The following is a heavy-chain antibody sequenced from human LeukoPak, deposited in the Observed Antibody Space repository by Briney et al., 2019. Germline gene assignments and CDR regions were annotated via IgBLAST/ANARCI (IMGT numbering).Heavy chain of an antibody. D-gene: IGHD3-9*01. CDR3: AKDRALLTLSSPDY. J-gene: IGHJ4*02. CDR1: GFTFDDYA. V-gene: IGHV3-9*01. Sequence: GGSLRLSCAASGFTFDDYAMHWVRQAPGKGLEWVSGISWNSGSIGYADSVKGRFTISRDNAKNSLYLQMNSLRPEDTALYYCAKDRALLTLSSPDYWGQGALVTVSS. CDR2: ISWNSGSI.